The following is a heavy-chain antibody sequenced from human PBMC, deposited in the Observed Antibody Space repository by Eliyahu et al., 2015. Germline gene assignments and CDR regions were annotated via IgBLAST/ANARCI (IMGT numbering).Heavy chain of an antibody. CDR3: ARADYSSSSRGFDY. CDR1: GGSFSGYY. V-gene: IGHV4-34*01. Sequence: QVQLQQWGAGLLKPSETLSLTCAVYGGSFSGYYWSWIRQPPGKGLEWIGEINHSGSTNYNPSLKSRVTISVDTSKNQFSLKLSSVTAADTAVYYCARADYSSSSRGFDYWGQGTLVTVSS. J-gene: IGHJ4*02. D-gene: IGHD6-6*01. CDR2: INHSGST.